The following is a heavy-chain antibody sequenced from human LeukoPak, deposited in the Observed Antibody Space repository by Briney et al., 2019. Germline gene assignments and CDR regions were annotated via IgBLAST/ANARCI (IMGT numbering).Heavy chain of an antibody. CDR2: ISGSGGST. Sequence: GGSLRLSCAASGFTFSSYAMSWVRQAPGKGLEWVSAISGSGGSTYYADSVKGRFTISRDNSENTLYLHMNSLRVEDTAVYYCANSPDGAFDYWGQGTLVTVSS. CDR1: GFTFSSYA. CDR3: ANSPDGAFDY. J-gene: IGHJ4*02. V-gene: IGHV3-23*01.